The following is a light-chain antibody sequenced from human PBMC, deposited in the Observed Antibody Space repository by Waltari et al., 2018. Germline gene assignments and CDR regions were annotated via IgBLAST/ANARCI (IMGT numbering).Light chain of an antibody. Sequence: SYVLTQPPSVSVSPGQTASIDCSGDKLGNQFVAWYQLKPGQSPVLVVYEDDKRPSGIPERFSGSNSGNTATLTISGAQSMDEGYYFCHGRDGSTAVVFGGGTKLTVL. J-gene: IGLJ2*01. V-gene: IGLV3-1*01. CDR1: KLGNQF. CDR3: HGRDGSTAVV. CDR2: EDD.